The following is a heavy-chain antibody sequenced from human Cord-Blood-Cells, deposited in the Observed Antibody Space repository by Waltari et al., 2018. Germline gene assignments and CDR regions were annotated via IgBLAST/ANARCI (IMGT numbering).Heavy chain of an antibody. Sequence: QVQLQESGPGLVKPSETLSLTCTVSGGSISSYYWSWIRQPPGKGLEWIGYIYYSGSTNYNPSLKSRVTISVDTSKNQFSLKLSSVIAADTAVYYCARDRRYYGSGSYAFDIWGQGTMVTVSS. V-gene: IGHV4-59*01. D-gene: IGHD3-10*01. CDR2: IYYSGST. J-gene: IGHJ3*02. CDR1: GGSISSYY. CDR3: ARDRRYYGSGSYAFDI.